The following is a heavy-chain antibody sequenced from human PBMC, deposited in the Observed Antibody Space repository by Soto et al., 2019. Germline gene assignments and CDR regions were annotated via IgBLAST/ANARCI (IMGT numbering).Heavy chain of an antibody. CDR2: TYYRSKWYN. CDR3: PTNRYDSAGHFDY. V-gene: IGHV6-1*01. CDR1: GDSVSSNSAA. J-gene: IGHJ4*02. Sequence: SQTLSLTCALSGDSVSSNSAAWDWIRQSPSRGLEWLGRTYYRSKWYNDYAVSVKSRITINPDTSKNQFSLQLNSAPPEDTAVYYCPTNRYDSAGHFDYWGQGTLVTVS. D-gene: IGHD5-12*01.